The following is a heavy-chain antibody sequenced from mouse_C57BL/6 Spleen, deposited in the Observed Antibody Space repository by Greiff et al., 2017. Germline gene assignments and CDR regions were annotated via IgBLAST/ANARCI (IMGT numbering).Heavy chain of an antibody. Sequence: VQLQQSGAELVRPGASVKLSCTASGFNIKDDYMHWVKQRPEQGLEWIGWIDPEDGDTEYASKFQGKATITADTSSNTAYLQLSSLTSEDTAAYYCSGPWGKEFDYWGQGTTLTVSS. J-gene: IGHJ2*01. CDR2: IDPEDGDT. D-gene: IGHD4-1*01. V-gene: IGHV14-4*01. CDR1: GFNIKDDY. CDR3: SGPWGKEFDY.